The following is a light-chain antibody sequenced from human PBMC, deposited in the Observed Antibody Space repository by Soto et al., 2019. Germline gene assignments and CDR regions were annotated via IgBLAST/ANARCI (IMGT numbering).Light chain of an antibody. V-gene: IGKV3-15*01. CDR3: QQYNNWPPIT. Sequence: EIVMTQSLATLSVSPGERATLSCRASQSVKINLAWYQQKPGQAPRLPIYGAFTRATGIPARFSGSGSGTEFTLTICNLQSEDFAVYYCQQYNNWPPITFGQGTRVEIK. CDR1: QSVKIN. CDR2: GAF. J-gene: IGKJ5*01.